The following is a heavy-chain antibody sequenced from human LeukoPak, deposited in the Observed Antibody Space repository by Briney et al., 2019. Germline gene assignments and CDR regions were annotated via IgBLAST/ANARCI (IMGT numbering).Heavy chain of an antibody. CDR1: GGTFRNHA. CDR2: ISPAFGPA. Sequence: GASVKVSCKASGGTFRNHAISWVRQAPGQGLEWMGGISPAFGPANYAQKFQGRVTIVAEESTNTVFLELSTLRSDDTATYFCATEELGYSDYEQSQGPEENYYNAMAVWGQGTTVTVSS. V-gene: IGHV1-69*13. D-gene: IGHD5-12*01. J-gene: IGHJ6*02. CDR3: ATEELGYSDYEQSQGPEENYYNAMAV.